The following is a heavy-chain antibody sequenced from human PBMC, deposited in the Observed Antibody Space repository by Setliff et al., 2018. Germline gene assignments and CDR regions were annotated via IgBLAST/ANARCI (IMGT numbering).Heavy chain of an antibody. Sequence: PGESLKISCAASGFTFSTYWMHWVRQAPGKGLVWVSRINSDGSTTSYADSVKGRFTISRDNTKNTQYLQINSLRAEDTAVYYCVSWLYYYYYDVDVWGQGTTVTVSS. CDR1: GFTFSTYW. V-gene: IGHV3-74*01. J-gene: IGHJ6*02. D-gene: IGHD6-13*01. CDR3: VSWLYYYYYDVDV. CDR2: INSDGSTT.